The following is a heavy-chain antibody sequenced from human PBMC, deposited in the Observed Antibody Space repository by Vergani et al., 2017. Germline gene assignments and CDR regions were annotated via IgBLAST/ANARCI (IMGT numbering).Heavy chain of an antibody. V-gene: IGHV4-34*01. J-gene: IGHJ4*02. D-gene: IGHD5-24*01. CDR2: INHSGST. Sequence: QVQLQQWGAGLLKPSETLSLTCAVYGGSFSGSYWSWIRQPPGKGLEWMGEINHSGSTNYNPSLKSRVTISVDTSKNQFSRKLSSVTAADTAVYYCAREPRDGYNDYWGQGTLVTVSS. CDR3: AREPRDGYNDY. CDR1: GGSFSGSY.